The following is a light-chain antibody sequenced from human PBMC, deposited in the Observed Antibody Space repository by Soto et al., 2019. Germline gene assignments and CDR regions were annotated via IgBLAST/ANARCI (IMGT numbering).Light chain of an antibody. CDR1: QSVSSN. CDR2: GAS. CDR3: QQYNNWPLLT. J-gene: IGKJ4*01. V-gene: IGKV3-15*01. Sequence: EIVMTQSPATLSVSPGERATLSCRASQSVSSNLAWYQQKPCQAPRRLIYGASTRATGIPARFSGSGSGTEFTLTISSLQAEDFAVDYCQQYNNWPLLTFGGGTKVDIK.